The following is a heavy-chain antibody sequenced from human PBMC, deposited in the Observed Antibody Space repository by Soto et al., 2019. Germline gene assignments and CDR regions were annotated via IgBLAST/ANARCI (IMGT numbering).Heavy chain of an antibody. J-gene: IGHJ6*02. Sequence: GGSLRLSCAASGFTFSSYAMHWVRQDPGKGLEWVAVIPYDGSNKYYADSVKGRFTISRDNSKNTLYLQMNSLRAEDTAVYYCARDLRNTKYYYYGMDVWGQGTTVTVSS. CDR1: GFTFSSYA. CDR3: ARDLRNTKYYYYGMDV. V-gene: IGHV3-30-3*01. CDR2: IPYDGSNK.